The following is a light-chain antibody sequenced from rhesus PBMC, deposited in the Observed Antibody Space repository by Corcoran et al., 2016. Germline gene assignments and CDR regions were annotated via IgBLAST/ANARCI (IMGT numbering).Light chain of an antibody. CDR2: GAS. Sequence: EIVMTQSPATQSLSPGERATLSCSASQSVSSYVAWYQQKPEQAPLLLTYGASSRDTGIPDRFSGSGSGTDFTLIIRSREPEDVGVYYCQQYNKWNRSFGQGTKVEIK. J-gene: IGKJ1*01. CDR3: QQYNKWNRS. CDR1: QSVSSY. V-gene: IGKV3S9*01.